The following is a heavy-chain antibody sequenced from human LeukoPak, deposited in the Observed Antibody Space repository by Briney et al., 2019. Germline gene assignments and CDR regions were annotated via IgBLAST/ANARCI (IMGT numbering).Heavy chain of an antibody. V-gene: IGHV1-46*01. CDR1: GYTFTSYY. CDR2: INPSGGST. CDR3: ARDKWELSYYLDS. J-gene: IGHJ4*02. Sequence: ASVKVCCKASGYTFTSYYMHWVRQAPGQGLERMGIINPSGGSTSYAQKFQGRVTMTRDMSTSTVYMELSSLTSEDTAVYYCARDKWELSYYLDSWGQGTLVTVSS. D-gene: IGHD1-26*01.